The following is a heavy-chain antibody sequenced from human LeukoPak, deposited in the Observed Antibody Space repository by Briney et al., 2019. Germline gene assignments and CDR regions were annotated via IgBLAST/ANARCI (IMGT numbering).Heavy chain of an antibody. CDR3: ARDFRVYTTGWYYFDY. D-gene: IGHD6-19*01. CDR2: IYTSGST. Sequence: PSETLSLTCTVSSGSLSSGSYYWSWIRQPPGKGLEWIGRIYTSGSTGYNPSLKSRVTISIDTSKNQFSLKLTSVTAADTAMYYCARDFRVYTTGWYYFDYWGQGTLVSVSS. CDR1: SGSLSSGSYY. J-gene: IGHJ4*02. V-gene: IGHV4-61*02.